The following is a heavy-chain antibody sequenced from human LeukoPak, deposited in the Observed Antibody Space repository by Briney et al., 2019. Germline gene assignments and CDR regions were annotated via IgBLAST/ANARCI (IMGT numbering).Heavy chain of an antibody. CDR3: ARASVAENYFDY. CDR1: GGSISSYY. V-gene: IGHV4-59*01. D-gene: IGHD6-13*01. J-gene: IGHJ4*02. CDR2: IYYSGST. Sequence: SETLSLTCTVSGGSISSYYWSWIRQPPGKGLEWIGYIYYSGSTNYNPSLKSRVTISVDTSKNQFSLKLSSVTAADTAVYYCARASVAENYFDYWGQGTLVTVSS.